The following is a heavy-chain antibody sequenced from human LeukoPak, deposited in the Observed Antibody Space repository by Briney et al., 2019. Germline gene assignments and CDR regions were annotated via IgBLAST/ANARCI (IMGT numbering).Heavy chain of an antibody. V-gene: IGHV4-34*01. CDR1: GGSFSGYY. CDR3: ARRVGEDALTGPRGYYYYMDV. CDR2: INHSGST. J-gene: IGHJ6*03. Sequence: SETLSLTCAVYGGSFSGYYWSWIRQPPGKGLEWIGEINHSGSTNYNPSLKSRVTISVDTSKNQFSLKLSSVTAADTAVYYCARRVGEDALTGPRGYYYYMDVWGKGTTVTVSS. D-gene: IGHD3-3*01.